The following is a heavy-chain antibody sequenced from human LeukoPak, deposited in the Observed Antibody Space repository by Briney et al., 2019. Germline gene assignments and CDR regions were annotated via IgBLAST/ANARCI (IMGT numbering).Heavy chain of an antibody. Sequence: GGSLRLSCAASGFAFGDFWMSWVRQTPGKGLESVATIKQDGCAKEYVDSVKGRFTISRDNAKESLYLQMNNLRADDTGVYYCAREKREGLWFGELFRFQYCGLDVWGQGTTVVVSS. CDR1: GFAFGDFW. D-gene: IGHD3-10*01. V-gene: IGHV3-7*01. J-gene: IGHJ6*02. CDR2: IKQDGCAK. CDR3: AREKREGLWFGELFRFQYCGLDV.